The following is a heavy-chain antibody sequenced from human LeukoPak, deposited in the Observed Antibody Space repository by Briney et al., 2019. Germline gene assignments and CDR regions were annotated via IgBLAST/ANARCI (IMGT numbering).Heavy chain of an antibody. Sequence: ASVKVSCKTSGYTFTTYGISWVRQAPGQGLEWMGWICGSNGNTKYAQKVQGRVTMTTDTSTTTAYVEVRSLRSDDTAVYYCARDRDRMVQGVTALFDYWGQGTLVTVSS. D-gene: IGHD3-10*01. CDR3: ARDRDRMVQGVTALFDY. CDR2: ICGSNGNT. V-gene: IGHV1-18*04. J-gene: IGHJ4*02. CDR1: GYTFTTYG.